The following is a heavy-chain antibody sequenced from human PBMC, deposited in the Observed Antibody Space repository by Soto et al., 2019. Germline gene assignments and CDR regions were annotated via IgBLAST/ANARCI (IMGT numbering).Heavy chain of an antibody. Sequence: ASVKVSCKASGYTFTGYYMHWVRQAPGQGLEWMGWINPNSGGTNYAQKFQGWVTMTRDTSISTAYMELSRLRSDDTAVYYCARGGSSSWYSFDYWGQGTLVTVS. CDR1: GYTFTGYY. J-gene: IGHJ4*02. V-gene: IGHV1-2*04. CDR3: ARGGSSSWYSFDY. CDR2: INPNSGGT. D-gene: IGHD6-13*01.